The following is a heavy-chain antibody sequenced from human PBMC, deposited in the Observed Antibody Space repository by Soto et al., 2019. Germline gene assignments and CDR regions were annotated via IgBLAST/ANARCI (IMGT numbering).Heavy chain of an antibody. Sequence: QVQLVQSGAEVKKPGSSVTVSCKTSGGTFSKYAINLVRQAPRQGLEWMGLLITVFGSPIYAQKFQGRIRITADDSTSTDFRDLSSLRSEDTAVYYCTRVLGYPFEPGKTRYYARDVWGQGTKVSVYS. D-gene: IGHD1-1*01. CDR3: TRVLGYPFEPGKTRYYARDV. V-gene: IGHV1-69*01. CDR2: LITVFGSP. J-gene: IGHJ6*01. CDR1: GGTFSKYA.